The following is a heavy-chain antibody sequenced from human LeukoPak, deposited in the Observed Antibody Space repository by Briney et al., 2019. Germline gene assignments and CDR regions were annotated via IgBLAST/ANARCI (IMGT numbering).Heavy chain of an antibody. V-gene: IGHV3-64*01. D-gene: IGHD1-14*01. Sequence: GGSLRLSCSASGFTFSTNSMHWVRQAPGKGLEYVSAISSNGGSTYYANSVKGRFTISRDNSKNTLYLQMGSLRAEDMAVYYCARSGSRVYLEYWGQGTLVTVSS. CDR2: ISSNGGST. J-gene: IGHJ4*02. CDR1: GFTFSTNS. CDR3: ARSGSRVYLEY.